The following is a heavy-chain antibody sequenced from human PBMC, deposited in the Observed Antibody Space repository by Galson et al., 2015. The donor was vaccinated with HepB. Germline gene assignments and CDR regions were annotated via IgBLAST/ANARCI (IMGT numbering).Heavy chain of an antibody. J-gene: IGHJ4*02. V-gene: IGHV4-34*11. CDR2: IYYSGNS. D-gene: IGHD4-11*01. CDR3: VRSNSALGID. Sequence: ETLSLTCAVYGESFTDYYWNWIRQPPGKGLEWIGYIYYSGNSNYNPSLKSPVTISVDTSKNQFSVKLSSVTAADTAMYFCVRSNSALGIDWGQGTLVTVSS. CDR1: GESFTDYY.